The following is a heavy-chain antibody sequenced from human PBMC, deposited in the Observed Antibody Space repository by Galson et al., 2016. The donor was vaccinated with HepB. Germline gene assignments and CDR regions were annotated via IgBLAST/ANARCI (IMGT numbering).Heavy chain of an antibody. J-gene: IGHJ4*02. V-gene: IGHV3-7*01. CDR1: GFTFNNYW. Sequence: SLRLSCAASGFTFNNYWMTWVRQAPGKGLEWVANVNQDGREKNYVDSVEGRFTISRDNAKNSPYLQLNILRAEDAAVYYCARPRNPAALFVVDCWGQGALVTVSS. CDR3: ARPRNPAALFVVDC. CDR2: VNQDGREK. D-gene: IGHD2-2*01.